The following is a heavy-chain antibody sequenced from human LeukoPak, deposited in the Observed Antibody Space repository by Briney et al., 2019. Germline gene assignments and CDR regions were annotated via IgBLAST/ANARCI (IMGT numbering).Heavy chain of an antibody. V-gene: IGHV4-34*01. J-gene: IGHJ4*02. CDR2: INHSGST. CDR1: GGSFSGYY. CDR3: ASGTAGSRLRD. Sequence: PSETLSLTCAVYGGSFSGYYWSWIRQPPGKGLEWIGEINHSGSTNYNPSLKSRVTISVDTSKNQFSLKLSSVTAADTAVYYCASGTAGSRLRDWGQGTLVTVSS. D-gene: IGHD1-26*01.